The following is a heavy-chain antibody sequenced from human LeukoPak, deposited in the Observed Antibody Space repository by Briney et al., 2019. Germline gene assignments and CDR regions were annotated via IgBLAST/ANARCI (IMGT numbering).Heavy chain of an antibody. Sequence: GESLKISCKGSGYSFTSYWIGWVRQMPGKGLEWMGIIYPGDYDTRYGPSFQGQVTISADKSISTAYLQWSSLKASDTAMYYCARLRYCSSGSCYGLDYWGQGTLVTVSS. J-gene: IGHJ4*02. CDR1: GYSFTSYW. D-gene: IGHD2-15*01. CDR3: ARLRYCSSGSCYGLDY. V-gene: IGHV5-51*01. CDR2: IYPGDYDT.